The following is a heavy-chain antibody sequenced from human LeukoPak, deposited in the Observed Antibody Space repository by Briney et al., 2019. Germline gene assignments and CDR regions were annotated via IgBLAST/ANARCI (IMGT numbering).Heavy chain of an antibody. Sequence: GSLRLSCAASGFTFSSYWMSWVRQAPGKGLEWVANIKQDESEKYYVYSVKGRFTISRDNAKNSLYLQMNSLRAEDTAVYYCARDPTIFGVVIVPDYWGQGTLVTVSS. J-gene: IGHJ4*02. CDR2: IKQDESEK. CDR3: ARDPTIFGVVIVPDY. D-gene: IGHD3-3*01. CDR1: GFTFSSYW. V-gene: IGHV3-7*01.